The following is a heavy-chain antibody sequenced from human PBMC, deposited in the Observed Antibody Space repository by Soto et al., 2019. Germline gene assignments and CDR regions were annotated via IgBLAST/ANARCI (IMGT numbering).Heavy chain of an antibody. V-gene: IGHV7-4-1*01. CDR1: GYTFTSYA. D-gene: IGHD3-3*01. Sequence: ASVKVSCKASGYTFTSYAMNWVRQAPGQGLEWMGWINTNTGNPTYAQGFTGRFVFSLDTSVSTAYLQICSLKAEDTAVYYCARDLGDFWSGRIYYYYYMDVWGKGTTVTLAS. CDR3: ARDLGDFWSGRIYYYYYMDV. J-gene: IGHJ6*03. CDR2: INTNTGNP.